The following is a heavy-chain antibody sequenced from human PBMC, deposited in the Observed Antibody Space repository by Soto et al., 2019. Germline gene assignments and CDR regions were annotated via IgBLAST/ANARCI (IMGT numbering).Heavy chain of an antibody. CDR1: GGSISDGYY. CDR2: ISASGST. J-gene: IGHJ5*02. Sequence: PSETLSLTCTVSGGSISDGYYWTWIRQHPGKGLEWIGSISASGSTSYNPSLKSRLTVSVDKSKNQFSLNLRSVTAADTAVYYCARVGPWVPYYYDSSPYTFENWFDPWGQGTLVTVSS. V-gene: IGHV4-31*03. CDR3: ARVGPWVPYYYDSSPYTFENWFDP. D-gene: IGHD3-22*01.